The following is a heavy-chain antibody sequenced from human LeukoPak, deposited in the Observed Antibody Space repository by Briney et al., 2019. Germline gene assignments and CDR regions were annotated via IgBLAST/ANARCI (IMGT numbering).Heavy chain of an antibody. J-gene: IGHJ4*02. CDR2: ISSSSSTI. Sequence: PGGSLRLSCAASGFTFSSYSMNWVRQAPGKGLGWVSYISSSSSTIYYADSVKGRFTISRDNAKNSLYLQMTSLRAEDTAVYYCARLPRDIVVVDYFDYWGQGTLVTVSS. D-gene: IGHD2-2*01. CDR1: GFTFSSYS. CDR3: ARLPRDIVVVDYFDY. V-gene: IGHV3-48*01.